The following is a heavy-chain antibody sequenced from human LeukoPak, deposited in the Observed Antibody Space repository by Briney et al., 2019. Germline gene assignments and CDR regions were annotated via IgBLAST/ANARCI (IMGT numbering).Heavy chain of an antibody. CDR2: INPSSGGT. CDR1: GYSFTSYY. D-gene: IGHD6-13*01. CDR3: ARDRGSSWYVDY. J-gene: IGHJ4*02. Sequence: GASVKVSCKTSGYSFTSYYIHWVRQAPGQGLEWMGWINPSSGGTEYAQKFQGKITITGDTSISTAYMELSRLRSDDTAVYYCARDRGSSWYVDYWGQGTLVTVSS. V-gene: IGHV1-2*02.